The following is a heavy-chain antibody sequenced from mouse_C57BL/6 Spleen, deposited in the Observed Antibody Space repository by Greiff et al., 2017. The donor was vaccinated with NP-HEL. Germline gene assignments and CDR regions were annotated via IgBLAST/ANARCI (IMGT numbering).Heavy chain of an antibody. V-gene: IGHV1-82*01. D-gene: IGHD3-3*01. CDR2: IYPGDGDT. CDR3: ARSEGPLDFDV. Sequence: VQRVESGPELVKPGASVKISCKASGYAFSSSWMNWVKQRPGKGLEWIGRIYPGDGDTNYNGKFKGKATLTADKSSSTAYMQLSSLTSEDSAVYFCARSEGPLDFDVWGTGTTVTVSS. J-gene: IGHJ1*03. CDR1: GYAFSSSW.